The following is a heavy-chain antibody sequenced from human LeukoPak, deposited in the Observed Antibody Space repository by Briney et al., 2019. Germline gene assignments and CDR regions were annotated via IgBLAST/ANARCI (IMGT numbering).Heavy chain of an antibody. J-gene: IGHJ3*02. V-gene: IGHV7-4-1*02. D-gene: IGHD1-26*01. CDR1: GYTFTSYA. Sequence: ASVKVSCKASGYTFTSYAMNWVRQAPGQGLEWMGWINTNTGNPTYAQGFTGRFVSSLDTSVSTAYLQISSLKAEDTAVYYCARAKWELLHDAFDIWGQGTMVIVSS. CDR3: ARAKWELLHDAFDI. CDR2: INTNTGNP.